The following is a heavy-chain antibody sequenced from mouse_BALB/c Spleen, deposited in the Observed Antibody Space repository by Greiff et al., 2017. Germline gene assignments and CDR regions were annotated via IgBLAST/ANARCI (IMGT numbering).Heavy chain of an antibody. Sequence: DVKLLESGGGLVQPGGSLRLSCATSGFTFTDYYMSWVRQPPGKALEWLGFIRNKANGYTTEYSASVKGRFTISRDNSQSILYLQMNTLRAEDSATYYCARDRYYGSSSYFDYWGQGTTLTVSS. J-gene: IGHJ2*01. CDR3: ARDRYYGSSSYFDY. D-gene: IGHD1-1*01. V-gene: IGHV7-3*02. CDR1: GFTFTDYY. CDR2: IRNKANGYTT.